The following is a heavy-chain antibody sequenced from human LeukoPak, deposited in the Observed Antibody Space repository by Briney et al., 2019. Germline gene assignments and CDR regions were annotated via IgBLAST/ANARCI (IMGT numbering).Heavy chain of an antibody. J-gene: IGHJ3*02. Sequence: SETLSLTCTVSGGSIISYYWSWIRQPPGKGLEWIGYIYYSGSTNYNPSLKSRVTISVDTSKNQFSLKLSSVAAADTAVYYCASATTVTTWAQFAFDIWGQGTMVTVSS. CDR1: GGSIISYY. CDR3: ASATTVTTWAQFAFDI. V-gene: IGHV4-59*01. CDR2: IYYSGST. D-gene: IGHD4-17*01.